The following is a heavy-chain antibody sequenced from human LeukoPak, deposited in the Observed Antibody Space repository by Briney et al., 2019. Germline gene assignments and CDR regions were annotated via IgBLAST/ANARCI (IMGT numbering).Heavy chain of an antibody. V-gene: IGHV4-59*01. D-gene: IGHD2-15*01. Sequence: SETLSLTCTVSGGSISSYYWSWIRQPPGKGLEWIGYIYYSGSTNYNPSLKSRVTISVDTSKNQFSLKLSSVTAADTAVYYCARGVGSCSPILDWFDPWGQGTLVTVSS. CDR3: ARGVGSCSPILDWFDP. CDR1: GGSISSYY. J-gene: IGHJ5*02. CDR2: IYYSGST.